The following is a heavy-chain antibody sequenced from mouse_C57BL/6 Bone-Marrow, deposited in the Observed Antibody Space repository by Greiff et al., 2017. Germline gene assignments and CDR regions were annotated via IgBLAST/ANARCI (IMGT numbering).Heavy chain of an antibody. CDR1: GYTFTSYW. CDR2: IDPSDSET. CDR3: ASYGYYPFDV. J-gene: IGHJ1*03. V-gene: IGHV1-52*01. D-gene: IGHD2-3*01. Sequence: QVQLKQPGAELVRPGSSVKLSCKASGYTFTSYWMHWVKQRPIQGLEWIGNIDPSDSETHYNQKFKDKATLTVDKSSSTAYMQLSSLTSEDSAVYYCASYGYYPFDVWGTGTTVTVSS.